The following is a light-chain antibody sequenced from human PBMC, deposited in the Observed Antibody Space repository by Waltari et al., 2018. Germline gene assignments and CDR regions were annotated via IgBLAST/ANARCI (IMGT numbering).Light chain of an antibody. CDR2: KAS. Sequence: DIQMTQSPSTLSASVGDRVTITCRASQSIPRWLAWYQQKPGKAPKLLIYKASILESGVPSRFSGGRSGTEFTLTISSLQPDDFATYYCQHYDSYSATFGRGTKIEIK. CDR1: QSIPRW. V-gene: IGKV1-5*03. CDR3: QHYDSYSAT. J-gene: IGKJ3*01.